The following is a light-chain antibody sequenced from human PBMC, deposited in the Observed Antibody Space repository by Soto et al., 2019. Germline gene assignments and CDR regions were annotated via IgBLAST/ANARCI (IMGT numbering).Light chain of an antibody. CDR1: QSVSNNY. Sequence: EIVLTQSPGTRDLSRGERVTRSWWASQSVSNNYLAWYQQKPGQAPRLLIYRTSNRATGIPDRFSGSGSGTDFTLSISILEPEDFAVYWCQQYDSSPRTFGQGTKVDIK. CDR3: QQYDSSPRT. CDR2: RTS. V-gene: IGKV3-20*01. J-gene: IGKJ1*01.